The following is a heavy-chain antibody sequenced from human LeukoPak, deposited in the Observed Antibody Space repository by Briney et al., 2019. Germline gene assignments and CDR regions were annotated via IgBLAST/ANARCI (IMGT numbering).Heavy chain of an antibody. D-gene: IGHD4-11*01. J-gene: IGHJ6*04. Sequence: SEILSLTCAVYGGSFSGYYWSWIRQPPGKGLEWIGEINHSGSTNYNPSLKSRVTISVDTSKNQFSLKLSSVTAADTAVYYCARGHTVTAYYYYGMDVWGKGTTVTVSS. V-gene: IGHV4-34*01. CDR3: ARGHTVTAYYYYGMDV. CDR1: GGSFSGYY. CDR2: INHSGST.